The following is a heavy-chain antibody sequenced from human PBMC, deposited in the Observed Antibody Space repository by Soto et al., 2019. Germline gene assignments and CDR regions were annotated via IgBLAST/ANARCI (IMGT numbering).Heavy chain of an antibody. Sequence: EVQLLESGGGLVQPGGSLRLSCAASGFTFSSYAMSWVRQAPGKGLEWVSAISGSGGSTYYADSVKGRFTISRDNSKNTLYLQMNSLRAEDTAVYYCAKVPLGYCTNGVCSGRGYWGQGTLVTVS. V-gene: IGHV3-23*01. CDR3: AKVPLGYCTNGVCSGRGY. CDR1: GFTFSSYA. D-gene: IGHD2-8*01. CDR2: ISGSGGST. J-gene: IGHJ4*02.